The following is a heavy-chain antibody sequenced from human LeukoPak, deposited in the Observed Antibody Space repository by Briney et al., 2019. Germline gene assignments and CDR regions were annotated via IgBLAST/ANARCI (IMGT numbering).Heavy chain of an antibody. CDR2: TSYDGSNR. Sequence: GRSLRLSCAASGFIFSTYGMHWVRQAPGKGLEWVAATSYDGSNRYYADSVKGRFTISRDNSKNTLYLQMNSLRAEDTAVYYCAKSALEMATVYYFDYWGQGTLVTLSS. V-gene: IGHV3-30*18. D-gene: IGHD5-24*01. CDR1: GFIFSTYG. J-gene: IGHJ4*02. CDR3: AKSALEMATVYYFDY.